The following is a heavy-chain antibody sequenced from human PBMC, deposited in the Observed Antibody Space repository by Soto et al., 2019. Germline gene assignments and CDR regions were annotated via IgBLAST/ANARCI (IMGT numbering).Heavy chain of an antibody. CDR1: GYIFTSYY. Sequence: ASVKVSCKASGYIFTSYYMHWVRQAPGQGLEWMGIINPSGGSTSYAQKLQGRVTMTRDTSTSTVYMELSSLRSEDTAVYYCASSKAEGGSYGLGDAFDIWGQGTMVTVSS. V-gene: IGHV1-46*04. CDR2: INPSGGST. D-gene: IGHD1-26*01. CDR3: ASSKAEGGSYGLGDAFDI. J-gene: IGHJ3*02.